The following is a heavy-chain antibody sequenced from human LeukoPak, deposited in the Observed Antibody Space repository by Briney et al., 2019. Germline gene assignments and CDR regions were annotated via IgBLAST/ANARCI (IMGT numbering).Heavy chain of an antibody. CDR2: INPKSGGT. Sequence: GASVKVSCKASGYIFTDYYIHWVRQAPGQGLEWMGWINPKSGGTNYVQKFQGRVTMTRDTSISTAYMELSSLRSEDTAVYYCAREKVGATDFDYWGQGTLVTVSS. J-gene: IGHJ4*02. CDR1: GYIFTDYY. D-gene: IGHD1-26*01. CDR3: AREKVGATDFDY. V-gene: IGHV1-2*02.